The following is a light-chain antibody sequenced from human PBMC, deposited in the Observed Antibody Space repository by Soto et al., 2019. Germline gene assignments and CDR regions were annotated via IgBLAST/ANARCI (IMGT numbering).Light chain of an antibody. J-gene: IGKJ4*01. Sequence: EIVLTQSPATLSLSPGERAPLSCRASQSVSNYLAWYQEKPGQAPRLLIYGASTRATGIPDRFGGSGSGTDFTLTISRLEPEDFAVYYCQQFSSYPLTFGGGTKVDI. V-gene: IGKV3-20*01. CDR1: QSVSNY. CDR2: GAS. CDR3: QQFSSYPLT.